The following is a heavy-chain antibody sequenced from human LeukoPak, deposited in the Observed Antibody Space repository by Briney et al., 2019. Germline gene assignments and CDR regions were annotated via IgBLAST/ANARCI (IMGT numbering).Heavy chain of an antibody. CDR3: AKESPHFDY. CDR2: ISGNDGST. CDR1: GFTFSSYA. J-gene: IGHJ4*02. Sequence: GGSLRLSCAATGFTFSSYAMSWVRQAPGKGLEWVSVISGNDGSTYYADSVKGRFTISRDNSKNTLYLQMNSLRADDTAVYYCAKESPHFDYWGQGTLVTVSS. D-gene: IGHD3-3*02. V-gene: IGHV3-23*01.